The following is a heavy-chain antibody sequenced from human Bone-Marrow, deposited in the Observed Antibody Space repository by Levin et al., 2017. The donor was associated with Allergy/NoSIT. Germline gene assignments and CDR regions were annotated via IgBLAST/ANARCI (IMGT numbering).Heavy chain of an antibody. D-gene: IGHD3-22*01. Sequence: GGSLRLSCAASGFTFSSYDMHWVRQATGKGLEWVSTIGTAGDTYYPGSVKGRFTISRENAKNSLYLQMNSLRAGDTAVYYCARAVVKGGLFDYWGQGTLVTVSS. CDR2: IGTAGDT. CDR1: GFTFSSYD. J-gene: IGHJ4*02. V-gene: IGHV3-13*01. CDR3: ARAVVKGGLFDY.